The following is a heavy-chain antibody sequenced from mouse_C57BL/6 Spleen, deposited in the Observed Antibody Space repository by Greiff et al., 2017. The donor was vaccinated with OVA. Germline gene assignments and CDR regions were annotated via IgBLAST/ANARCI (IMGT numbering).Heavy chain of an antibody. CDR1: GYSITSGYY. CDR2: ISYDGSN. Sequence: ESGPGLVKPSQSLSLTCSVTGYSITSGYYWNWIRQFPGNKLEWMGYISYDGSNNYNPSLKNRISITRDTSKNQFFLKLNSVTTEDTATYYCARVGLRDYYFDYWGQGTTLTVSS. D-gene: IGHD2-4*01. J-gene: IGHJ2*01. CDR3: ARVGLRDYYFDY. V-gene: IGHV3-6*01.